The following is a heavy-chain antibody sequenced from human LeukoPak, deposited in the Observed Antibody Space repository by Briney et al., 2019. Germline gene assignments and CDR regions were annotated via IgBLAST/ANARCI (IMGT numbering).Heavy chain of an antibody. Sequence: ASVKVSCKASGYTFTGYYMHWVRQAPGQGLEWMGWINPNSGGTNYAQKFQGRVTMTRDTSISTAYMELSSLRSEDTAVYYCARDSYDFWSGSSYWGQGTLVTVSS. CDR1: GYTFTGYY. CDR2: INPNSGGT. V-gene: IGHV1-2*02. D-gene: IGHD3-3*01. J-gene: IGHJ4*02. CDR3: ARDSYDFWSGSSY.